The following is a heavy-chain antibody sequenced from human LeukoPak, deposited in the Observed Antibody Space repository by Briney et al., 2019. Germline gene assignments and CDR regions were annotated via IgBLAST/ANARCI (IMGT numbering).Heavy chain of an antibody. J-gene: IGHJ6*03. D-gene: IGHD3/OR15-3a*01. CDR2: VYPGDSDT. V-gene: IGHV5-51*01. Sequence: GESLKISCKASEYSFTNYWIGWVRQTPGKGLEWMGVVYPGDSDTRYSPPFQGHVTISADKSTNTAFLQWSSLKAWDSAMYFCARGASRHYHYWFMDVWGKGTAVTVSS. CDR3: ARGASRHYHYWFMDV. CDR1: EYSFTNYW.